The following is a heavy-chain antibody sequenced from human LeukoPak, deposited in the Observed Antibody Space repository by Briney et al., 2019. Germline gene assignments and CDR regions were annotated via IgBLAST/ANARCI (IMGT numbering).Heavy chain of an antibody. D-gene: IGHD5-24*01. J-gene: IGHJ4*02. CDR2: IKQDGSEK. CDR3: VKSGYNRFDY. CDR1: GFTFSSYW. Sequence: PGGSLRLSCAASGFTFSSYWMSWVRQAPGKGLEWVANIKQDGSEKYYVDSVKGRFTISRDTSKNTLYLQMNSLRAADTAVYYCVKSGYNRFDYWGQGALVTVSS. V-gene: IGHV3-7*03.